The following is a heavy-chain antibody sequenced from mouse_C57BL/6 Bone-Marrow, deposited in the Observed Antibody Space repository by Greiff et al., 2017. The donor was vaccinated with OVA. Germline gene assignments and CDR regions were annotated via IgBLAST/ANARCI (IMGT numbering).Heavy chain of an antibody. V-gene: IGHV5-17*01. D-gene: IGHD4-1*01. J-gene: IGHJ2*01. CDR1: GFTFSDYG. CDR2: ISSGSSTI. Sequence: EVKVVESGGGLVKPGGSLKLSCAASGFTFSDYGMHWVRQAPEKGLEWVAYISSGSSTIYYDDTVTGRFTISRDNAKNTLFLHMTSLRSEDTAMYYCARESPQLTGDYWGQGTTLTVSS. CDR3: ARESPQLTGDY.